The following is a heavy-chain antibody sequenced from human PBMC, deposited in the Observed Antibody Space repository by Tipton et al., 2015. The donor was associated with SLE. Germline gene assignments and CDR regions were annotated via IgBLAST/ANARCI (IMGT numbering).Heavy chain of an antibody. CDR1: GFTFSSYS. D-gene: IGHD6-19*01. Sequence: VQLVQSGGGLVQPGGSLRLSCAAAGFTFSSYSMNWVRQAPGKGLEWFGRIKSKTDGGTTDYAAPVKGRFTISRDDSKNALYLQMNSLKTEDTAVYYCSTVDIAVDGDWYFDLWGRGTLVTVSP. CDR2: IKSKTDGGTT. J-gene: IGHJ2*01. CDR3: STVDIAVDGDWYFDL. V-gene: IGHV3-15*01.